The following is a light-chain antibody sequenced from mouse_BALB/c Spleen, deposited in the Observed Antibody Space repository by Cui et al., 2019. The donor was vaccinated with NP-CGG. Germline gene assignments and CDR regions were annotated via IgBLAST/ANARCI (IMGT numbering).Light chain of an antibody. CDR1: TGAVTTSNY. CDR3: ALWYSNHWV. CDR2: DTN. J-gene: IGLJ1*01. V-gene: IGLV1*01. Sequence: QAVVTQESALTTSPGETVTLTCRSSTGAVTTSNYANWVQEKPDHLFTDLIDDTNNRAPGVPARFSGSLIGDKAALTITGAQTEDEAIYFCALWYSNHWVFGGGTKLTVL.